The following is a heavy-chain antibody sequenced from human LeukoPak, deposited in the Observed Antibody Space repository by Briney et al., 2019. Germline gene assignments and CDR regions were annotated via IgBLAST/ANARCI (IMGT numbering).Heavy chain of an antibody. J-gene: IGHJ5*02. V-gene: IGHV4-59*08. CDR1: GGSISSYY. CDR2: IYHSGST. Sequence: SETLSLTCTVSGGSISSYYWSWIRQPPGKGLEWIGYIYHSGSTNYNPSLKSRVTISVDTSKNQFSLKLSSVTAADTAVYYCARRRGQSLDPWGQGTLVTVSS. CDR3: ARRRGQSLDP.